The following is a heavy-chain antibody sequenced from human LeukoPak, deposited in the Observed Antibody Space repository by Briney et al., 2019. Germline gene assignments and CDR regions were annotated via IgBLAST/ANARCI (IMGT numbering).Heavy chain of an antibody. J-gene: IGHJ5*02. D-gene: IGHD3-22*01. CDR1: GGSFSGYY. CDR3: ARSSPDYYDSSGPWSWFDP. Sequence: PSETLSLTCAVYGGSFSGYYWSWIRQPPGKGLEWIGEINHSGSTNYNPSLKSRVTISVDTSKNQFSLKLSSVTAADTAVYYCARSSPDYYDSSGPWSWFDPWGQGTLVTVSS. V-gene: IGHV4-34*01. CDR2: INHSGST.